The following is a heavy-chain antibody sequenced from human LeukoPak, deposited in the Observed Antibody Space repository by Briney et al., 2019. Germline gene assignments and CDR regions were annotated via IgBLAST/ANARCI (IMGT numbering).Heavy chain of an antibody. CDR2: IRFDGSNK. CDR1: GFTFSNYG. D-gene: IGHD3-22*01. CDR3: ARSPGPYESSGYYFDL. J-gene: IGHJ4*02. V-gene: IGHV3-30*02. Sequence: GGPLRLSCAASGFTFSNYGMHWVRQPPGKGLEWVAFIRFDGSNKGYADSVKGRFTISRDNSKNTLYLQMNSLRAEDTAVYHCARSPGPYESSGYYFDLWGQGTLVTVSS.